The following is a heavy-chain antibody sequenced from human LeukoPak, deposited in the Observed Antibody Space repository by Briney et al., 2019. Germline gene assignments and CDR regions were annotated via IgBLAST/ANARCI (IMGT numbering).Heavy chain of an antibody. CDR2: INSDGSWT. D-gene: IGHD2/OR15-2a*01. J-gene: IGHJ4*02. V-gene: IGHV3-74*01. Sequence: GGSLRLSCAASGNYWMHWVRQAPGKGLVWVSHINSDGSWTSYADSVKGRFTISKDNAKNTEYLQMNSLRAEDTAVYYCVSFYETYWGRGTLVTVSS. CDR1: GNYW. CDR3: VSFYETY.